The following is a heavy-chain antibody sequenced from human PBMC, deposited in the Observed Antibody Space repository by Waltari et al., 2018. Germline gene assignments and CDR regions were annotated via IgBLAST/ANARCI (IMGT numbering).Heavy chain of an antibody. V-gene: IGHV3-7*04. J-gene: IGHJ4*02. CDR2: IKQDGSGD. D-gene: IGHD3-16*01. CDR1: GFTFRSSR. CDR3: TRGQWGFGF. Sequence: EVRLVVSGGGLVQPGGSLRLSCAASGFTFRSSRMSWVRQAPGGGVEWVAKIKQDGSGDFYVDSVKGRFSISRDNAKNSLYLQMNSLRVEDTAVYYCTRGQWGFGFWGQGTLVTVSS.